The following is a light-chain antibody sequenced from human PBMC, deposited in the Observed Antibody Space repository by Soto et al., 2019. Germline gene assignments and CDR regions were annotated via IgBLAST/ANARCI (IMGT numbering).Light chain of an antibody. V-gene: IGKV1-6*01. J-gene: IGKJ1*01. Sequence: AIQMTQSPSSLSASLGDRVTISCRASQDIRNTLAWYQQKPGEAPKLLIFAASNLQSGVPSRFSGSGSVTDFTLAITGLQPEDFATYYCLQYYNFSWTLGQGTKVDIK. CDR2: AAS. CDR3: LQYYNFSWT. CDR1: QDIRNT.